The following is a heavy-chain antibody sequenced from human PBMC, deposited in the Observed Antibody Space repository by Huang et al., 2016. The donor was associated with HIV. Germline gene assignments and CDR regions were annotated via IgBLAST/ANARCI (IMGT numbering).Heavy chain of an antibody. J-gene: IGHJ4*01. V-gene: IGHV4-4*07. D-gene: IGHD3-3*01. CDR3: ARLTTYTTSSYSRFFNY. CDR2: ISPTGKT. CDR1: GASVNGFY. Sequence: QVQLHESGPGLVKPSDTLSLICTVSGASVNGFYWGWIRRPPGKGLEWIGRISPTGKTNYNPSLQSRVTFFADTSKKRLSLNLTSVTAADSAVYYCARLTTYTTSSYSRFFNYWGHGILVSVSS.